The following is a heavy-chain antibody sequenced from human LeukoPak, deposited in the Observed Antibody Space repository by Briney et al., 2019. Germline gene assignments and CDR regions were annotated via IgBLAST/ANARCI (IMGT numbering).Heavy chain of an antibody. V-gene: IGHV3-9*01. CDR2: ISWNSGSI. J-gene: IGHJ4*02. Sequence: GRSLRLSCAASGFTFDDYAMHWVRQAPGKGLEWVSGISWNSGSIGYADSVKGRFTISRDNAKNSLYLQMNSLRPEDTAVYYCARENSGSYYQFDCWGQGTLVTVSS. D-gene: IGHD1-26*01. CDR1: GFTFDDYA. CDR3: ARENSGSYYQFDC.